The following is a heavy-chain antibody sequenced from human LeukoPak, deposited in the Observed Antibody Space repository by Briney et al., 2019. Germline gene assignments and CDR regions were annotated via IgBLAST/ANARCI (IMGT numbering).Heavy chain of an antibody. V-gene: IGHV4-39*01. CDR3: ALVMAPTAYGMDV. CDR1: GGSISSSSYY. D-gene: IGHD3-16*01. J-gene: IGHJ6*02. Sequence: SETLSLTCTVSGGSISSSSYYWGWLRQPPGKGLEWIGSIYYSGSTYYNPSLKSRVTISVDTSKNQFSLKLSFVTAADTAVYYCALVMAPTAYGMDVWGQGTTVTVSS. CDR2: IYYSGST.